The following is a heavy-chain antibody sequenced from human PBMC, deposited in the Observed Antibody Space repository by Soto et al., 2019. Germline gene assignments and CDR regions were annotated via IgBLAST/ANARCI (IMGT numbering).Heavy chain of an antibody. Sequence: EVQLLESGGGLVQPGGSLRLSCTASGFTFSNYAMGWVRQAPGKGLEWVSVISGGADDTHYADSVKGRFTISRDNSTITLYVQMDSLRAEDTAVYYCAKAINDYYAPLDYWGQGMRVTVSS. D-gene: IGHD3-3*01. J-gene: IGHJ4*02. CDR1: GFTFSNYA. CDR3: AKAINDYYAPLDY. CDR2: ISGGADDT. V-gene: IGHV3-23*01.